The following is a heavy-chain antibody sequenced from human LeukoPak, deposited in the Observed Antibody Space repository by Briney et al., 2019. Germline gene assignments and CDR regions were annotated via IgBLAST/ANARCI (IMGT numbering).Heavy chain of an antibody. CDR3: AREGIVGFYGMDV. J-gene: IGHJ6*02. Sequence: SETLSLTCAVYGGSFSGYYWSWIRQPPGKGLERIGEINHSGSTNYNPSLKSRVTISVDTSKNQFSLKLSSVTAADTAVYYCAREGIVGFYGMDVWGQGTTVTVSS. CDR1: GGSFSGYY. D-gene: IGHD2-15*01. CDR2: INHSGST. V-gene: IGHV4-34*01.